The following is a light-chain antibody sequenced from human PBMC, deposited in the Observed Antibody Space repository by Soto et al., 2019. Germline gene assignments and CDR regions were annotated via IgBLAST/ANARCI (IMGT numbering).Light chain of an antibody. V-gene: IGKV1-5*03. CDR1: QAISNY. CDR2: KAS. Sequence: DIQMTQSPSFLCASVGDRVTITCRASQAISNYLNWYQQKPGKAPKLLIYKASTLKSGVPSRFSGSGSGTEFTLTISSLQPDDFATYYCQQYNTYLLTFGGGTKGDIK. CDR3: QQYNTYLLT. J-gene: IGKJ4*01.